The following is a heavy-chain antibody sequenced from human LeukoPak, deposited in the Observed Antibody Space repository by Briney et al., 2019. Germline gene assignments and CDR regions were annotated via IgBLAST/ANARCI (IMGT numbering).Heavy chain of an antibody. J-gene: IGHJ4*02. CDR3: AGRIFGVVRTMDLDY. V-gene: IGHV4-30-4*01. D-gene: IGHD3-3*01. Sequence: SETLSLTCTVSGGSISSGDYSWSWIRQPPGKGLEWIGYIYYSGSTYYNPSLKSRVTISVDTSKNQFSLKLSSVTAADTAVYYCAGRIFGVVRTMDLDYWGQGTLVTVSS. CDR2: IYYSGST. CDR1: GGSISSGDYS.